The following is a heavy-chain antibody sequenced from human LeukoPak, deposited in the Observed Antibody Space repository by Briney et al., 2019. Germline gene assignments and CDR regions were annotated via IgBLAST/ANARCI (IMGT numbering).Heavy chain of an antibody. Sequence: GASVKVSCKASGGTFSSYAISWVRQAPGQGLEWMGGIIPIFGTANYAQKFQGRVTITADESTSTAYMELSSLRSEDTAVYYCASTPTLGYGEPPYFDYWGQGTLVTVSS. V-gene: IGHV1-69*13. CDR3: ASTPTLGYGEPPYFDY. CDR1: GGTFSSYA. D-gene: IGHD5-12*01. CDR2: IIPIFGTA. J-gene: IGHJ4*02.